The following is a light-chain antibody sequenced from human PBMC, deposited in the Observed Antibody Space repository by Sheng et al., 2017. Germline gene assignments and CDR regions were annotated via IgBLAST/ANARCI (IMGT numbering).Light chain of an antibody. J-gene: IGKJ4*01. CDR2: GAS. V-gene: IGKV3-15*01. CDR3: QQRSNWLT. Sequence: EIVMTQSPVTLSVSPGERATLSCRASQSVSSNLAWYQQKPGQVPRLFIYGASTRATGIPARFSGSGSGTEFTLTISSLEPEDFAVYYCQQRSNWLTFGGGTKVEIK. CDR1: QSVSSN.